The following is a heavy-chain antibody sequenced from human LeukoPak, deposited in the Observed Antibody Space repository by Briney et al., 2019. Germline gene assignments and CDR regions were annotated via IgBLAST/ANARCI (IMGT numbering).Heavy chain of an antibody. CDR2: ISAYNGNT. CDR1: GHTFTSYG. D-gene: IGHD2-15*01. CDR3: AREEYAASTYDAFDI. J-gene: IGHJ3*02. Sequence: ASVKVSCKASGHTFTSYGISWVRQAPGQGLEWMGWISAYNGNTNYAQKLQGRVTMTTDTSTSTAYMELRSLRSDDTAVYYCAREEYAASTYDAFDIWGQGTMVTVSS. V-gene: IGHV1-18*01.